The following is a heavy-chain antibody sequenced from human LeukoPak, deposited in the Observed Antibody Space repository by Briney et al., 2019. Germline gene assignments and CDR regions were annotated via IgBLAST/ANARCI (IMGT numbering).Heavy chain of an antibody. CDR1: GFTFSTYA. J-gene: IGHJ4*02. D-gene: IGHD3-22*01. CDR3: AREAYYDCSGSLDF. Sequence: GGSLRLSRAASGFTFSTYAMSWVRQAPGKGLEWVSCINGRGVSTYYAESVKGRFTISRGNSKNTLYLQMSSLRADDTAIYYCAREAYYDCSGSLDFWGQGTLVTVSS. V-gene: IGHV3-23*01. CDR2: INGRGVST.